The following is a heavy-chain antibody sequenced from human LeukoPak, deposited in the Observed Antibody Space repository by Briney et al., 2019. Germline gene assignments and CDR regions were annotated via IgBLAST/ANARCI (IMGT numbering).Heavy chain of an antibody. CDR1: GFTFSSYG. J-gene: IGHJ4*02. CDR2: ISYDGSNK. Sequence: GGSLRLSCAASGFTFSSYGMHWVRQAPGRGLEWVAVISYDGSNKYYADSVKGRFTISRDNSKNTLYLQMNSLRAEDTAVYYCARDFKPLDYDGYFDYWGQGTLVTVSS. CDR3: ARDFKPLDYDGYFDY. V-gene: IGHV3-30*03. D-gene: IGHD4-23*01.